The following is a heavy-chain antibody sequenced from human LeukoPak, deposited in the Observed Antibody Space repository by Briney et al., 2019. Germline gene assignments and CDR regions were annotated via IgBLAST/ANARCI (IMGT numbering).Heavy chain of an antibody. J-gene: IGHJ4*02. D-gene: IGHD3-22*01. V-gene: IGHV4-59*01. CDR2: IYYVGST. CDR3: ARAGYYYDRSGFDY. CDR1: GGSISSYY. Sequence: PSETLSLTCTVSGGSISSYYWSWIREPPGKGLEWVGYIYYVGSTNYNPSLKSRVTISVDTSKNQFSLKLSSVTAADTAVYYCARAGYYYDRSGFDYWGQGTLVTVSS.